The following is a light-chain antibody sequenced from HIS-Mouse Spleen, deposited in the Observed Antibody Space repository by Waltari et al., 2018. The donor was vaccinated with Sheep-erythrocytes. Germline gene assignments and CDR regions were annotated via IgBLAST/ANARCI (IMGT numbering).Light chain of an antibody. Sequence: QSALTQPRSVSGSPGQSVTISCTGTSSAVGVYNYFPWYHQHPGKAPNLMIYDVSKRPSGVPDRFSGSKSGNTASLTISGLQAEDEADYYCCSYAGSYNHVFATGTKVTVL. J-gene: IGLJ1*01. CDR1: SSAVGVYNY. CDR3: CSYAGSYNHV. CDR2: DVS. V-gene: IGLV2-11*01.